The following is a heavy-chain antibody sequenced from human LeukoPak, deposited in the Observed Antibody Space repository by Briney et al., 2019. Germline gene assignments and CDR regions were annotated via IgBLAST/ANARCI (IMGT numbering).Heavy chain of an antibody. CDR3: ARVRFLEWLLYFFDY. V-gene: IGHV1-2*02. CDR2: INPNSGGT. CDR1: GYTFTGYY. D-gene: IGHD3-3*01. J-gene: IGHJ4*02. Sequence: ASVKVSCKASGYTFTGYYMHWVRQAPGQGLEWMGWINPNSGGTNYAQKFQGRVTMTRDTSISTAYMELSRLRSDDTAVYYCARVRFLEWLLYFFDYWGRGTLVTVSS.